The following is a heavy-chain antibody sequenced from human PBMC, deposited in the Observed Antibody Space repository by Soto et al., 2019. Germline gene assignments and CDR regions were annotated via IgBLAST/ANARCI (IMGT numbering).Heavy chain of an antibody. V-gene: IGHV1-69*01. D-gene: IGHD3-10*01. J-gene: IGHJ6*02. CDR1: GGTFTSYA. CDR2: IIPIFGTA. Sequence: QVQLVQSGAEVKKPGSSVKVSCKASGGTFTSYAISWVRQAPGQGLEWMGGIIPIFGTANYVQKFQGRVTITADESTSTAYMELSRLRSEYTAGYYFSRQESFGGFWYGMEVWGQWTTVNVSS. CDR3: SRQESFGGFWYGMEV.